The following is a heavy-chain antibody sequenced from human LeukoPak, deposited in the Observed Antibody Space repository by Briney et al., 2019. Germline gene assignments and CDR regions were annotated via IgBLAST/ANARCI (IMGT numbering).Heavy chain of an antibody. D-gene: IGHD1-1*01. Sequence: GGSLRLSCAASGFTFSSYGMHWVRQAPGKGLEWVSTISGSGGDTYYADSVKGRFTVSRDNSKDTLHLQMNSLRAEDTAIYYCTKRLEGYFDQWGQGALVAVSS. CDR2: ISGSGGDT. V-gene: IGHV3-23*01. CDR3: TKRLEGYFDQ. J-gene: IGHJ4*02. CDR1: GFTFSSYG.